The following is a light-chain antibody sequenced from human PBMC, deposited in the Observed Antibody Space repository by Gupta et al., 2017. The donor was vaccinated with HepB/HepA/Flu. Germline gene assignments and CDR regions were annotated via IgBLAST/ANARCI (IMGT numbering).Light chain of an antibody. V-gene: IGLV2-14*03. CDR2: DVN. CDR1: TSDIGGYNF. J-gene: IGLJ2*01. Sequence: QSALTQPASVSGSPGQSITISCTGTTSDIGGYNFVSWYQRHPGEAPNLIIYDVNNRPSGVSNRFSGSKSGNTASLTISGLQAEDEGDYLCSSYTHSSILVFGGGTKLTVL. CDR3: SSYTHSSILV.